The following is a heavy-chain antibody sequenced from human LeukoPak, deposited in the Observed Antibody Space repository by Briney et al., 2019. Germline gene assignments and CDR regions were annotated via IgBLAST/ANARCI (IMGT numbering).Heavy chain of an antibody. CDR3: ARGPRMVRGVSGGPAFDY. CDR2: ISSSSSTI. Sequence: GGSLRLSCAASGFTFSSYEMNWVRQAPGKGLEWVSYISSSSSTIYYADSVKGRFTISRDNAKNSLYLQMNSLRDEDTAVYYCARGPRMVRGVSGGPAFDYWGQGTLVTVSS. J-gene: IGHJ4*02. V-gene: IGHV3-48*02. CDR1: GFTFSSYE. D-gene: IGHD3-10*01.